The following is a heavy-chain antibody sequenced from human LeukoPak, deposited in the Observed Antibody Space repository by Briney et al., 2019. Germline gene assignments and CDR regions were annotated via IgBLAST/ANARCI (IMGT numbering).Heavy chain of an antibody. Sequence: PGGSLRLSCAASGFTFTHYAMHWVRQTPGKGLEWVAFIRYDGSNKYYADSVKGRFTISRDNSKNTLYLQMNSLRAEDTAVYYCASGPYYDSSGYHGVGGYWGQGTLVTVSS. D-gene: IGHD3-22*01. CDR2: IRYDGSNK. CDR3: ASGPYYDSSGYHGVGGY. V-gene: IGHV3-30*02. CDR1: GFTFTHYA. J-gene: IGHJ4*02.